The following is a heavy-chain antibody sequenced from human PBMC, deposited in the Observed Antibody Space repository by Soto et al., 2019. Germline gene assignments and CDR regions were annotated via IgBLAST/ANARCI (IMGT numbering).Heavy chain of an antibody. V-gene: IGHV3-30-3*01. Sequence: QVQLVESGGGVVQPGGSLRLSCGASGFTFRSYAMHWVRQTPGKGLEWVAVISYDGSNKHYADSVKGRFSISRDNSKNMLYLQMHSLSTEDTAVYYCVRSMIIVVRLIGLDYWSQGTLVTVSS. J-gene: IGHJ4*02. CDR1: GFTFRSYA. CDR2: ISYDGSNK. CDR3: VRSMIIVVRLIGLDY. D-gene: IGHD3-22*01.